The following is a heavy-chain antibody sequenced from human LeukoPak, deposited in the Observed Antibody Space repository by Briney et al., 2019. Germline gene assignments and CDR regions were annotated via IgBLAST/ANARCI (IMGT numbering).Heavy chain of an antibody. D-gene: IGHD5-18*01. CDR2: IYYSGST. V-gene: IGHV4-31*03. CDR3: ARGLAMDGPYWYFDL. CDR1: GGSISSGGYY. J-gene: IGHJ2*01. Sequence: SETLSLTCTVSGGSISSGGYYWSWIRQHPGKGLEWIGYIYYSGSTYYNPSLKSRVTISVDTSKNQFSLKLSSVTAADTAVYYCARGLAMDGPYWYFDLWGRGTLVTVSS.